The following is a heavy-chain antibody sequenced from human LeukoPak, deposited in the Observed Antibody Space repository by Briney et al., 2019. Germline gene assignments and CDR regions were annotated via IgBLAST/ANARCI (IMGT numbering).Heavy chain of an antibody. Sequence: GGSLRLSCAASGFTFSNAWMSWVRQAPGKGLEWVGRIKGKSDGETTDYAAPVKGRFTISRDDSKNMVYLQMSTLKTEDTGVYYCTTHYYYVSGSYHNVFDYWGQGTLVTVSS. V-gene: IGHV3-15*01. CDR1: GFTFSNAW. J-gene: IGHJ4*02. D-gene: IGHD3-10*01. CDR2: IKGKSDGETT. CDR3: TTHYYYVSGSYHNVFDY.